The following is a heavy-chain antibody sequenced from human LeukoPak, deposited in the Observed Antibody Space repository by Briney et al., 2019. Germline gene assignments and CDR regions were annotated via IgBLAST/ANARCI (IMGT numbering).Heavy chain of an antibody. D-gene: IGHD3-10*01. CDR3: ARLILLWFGEFYYNPIDY. J-gene: IGHJ4*02. Sequence: PSETLSLTCTVSGGSISSYYWSWIRQPPGKGLEWIGYIYYSGNTNYNPSLNSRVTISVDTSRNQFSLKLSSVTAADTAVYYCARLILLWFGEFYYNPIDYWGQGTLVTVSS. CDR2: IYYSGNT. V-gene: IGHV4-59*08. CDR1: GGSISSYY.